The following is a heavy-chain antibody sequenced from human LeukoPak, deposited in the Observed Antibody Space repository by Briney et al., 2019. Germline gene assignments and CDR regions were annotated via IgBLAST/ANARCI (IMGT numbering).Heavy chain of an antibody. V-gene: IGHV1-18*01. CDR1: GYTFTSYG. CDR3: ARGELLRGQLDY. J-gene: IGHJ4*02. D-gene: IGHD1-26*01. Sequence: ASVKVSCKASGYTFTSYGISWVRQAPGQGLEWMGWISAYNGNTNYAQKLQGRVTMTTDTSTSSAYMELRSLRSEDTAVYYCARGELLRGQLDYWGQGTLVTVSS. CDR2: ISAYNGNT.